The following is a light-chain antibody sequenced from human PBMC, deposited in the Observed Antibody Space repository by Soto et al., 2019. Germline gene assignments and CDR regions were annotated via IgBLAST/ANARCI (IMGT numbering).Light chain of an antibody. Sequence: QAVVTQPPSASGTPGQRVTISCSGSGSNIGSNSISWYQQLPGAAPKLLIYRDNKRPSGVPDRFSGSRSGTSASLAISGLRSEDEADYSCAAWDDSLSGVVFGGGTKVTVL. CDR3: AAWDDSLSGVV. CDR1: GSNIGSNS. V-gene: IGLV1-47*01. J-gene: IGLJ2*01. CDR2: RDN.